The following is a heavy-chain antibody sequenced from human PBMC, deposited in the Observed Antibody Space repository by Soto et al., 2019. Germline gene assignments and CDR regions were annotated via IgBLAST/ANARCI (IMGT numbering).Heavy chain of an antibody. V-gene: IGHV5-51*01. CDR2: IYPGDSDT. Sequence: GESLKISCKGSGYSFTIYWIGWVRQMPGKGLEWMGIIYPGDSDTRYSPSFQGQVTISADKSISTAYLQWSSLKASDTAMYYCARRIAVAGTHYYGMDVWGQGTTVTVSS. J-gene: IGHJ6*02. D-gene: IGHD6-19*01. CDR1: GYSFTIYW. CDR3: ARRIAVAGTHYYGMDV.